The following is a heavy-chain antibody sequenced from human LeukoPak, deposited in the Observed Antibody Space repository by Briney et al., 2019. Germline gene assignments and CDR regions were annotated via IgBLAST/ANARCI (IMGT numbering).Heavy chain of an antibody. J-gene: IGHJ5*02. Sequence: GGSLRLSCAAPGFTFSSYDMHWVRQATGKGLEWVSAIGTAGDTYYPGSVKGRFTISRENAKNSLYLQMNSLRAGDTAVYYCARESCSSTSCYLDPWGQGTLVTVSS. CDR2: IGTAGDT. D-gene: IGHD2-2*01. CDR1: GFTFSSYD. V-gene: IGHV3-13*01. CDR3: ARESCSSTSCYLDP.